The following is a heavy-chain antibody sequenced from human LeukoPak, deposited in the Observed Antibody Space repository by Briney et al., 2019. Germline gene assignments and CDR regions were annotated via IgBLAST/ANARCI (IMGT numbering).Heavy chain of an antibody. D-gene: IGHD4-23*01. J-gene: IGHJ4*02. CDR2: VVGDTIT. Sequence: GGSLRLSCAASGFILSSFSMSWVRQVPGKGLEWVSAVVGDTITFYTDSVKGRFTISRDYSKSTLYLQMSSLRAEDTAIYYCAKGNTHWELYDYWGQGTLVTVSP. CDR3: AKGNTHWELYDY. V-gene: IGHV3-23*01. CDR1: GFILSSFS.